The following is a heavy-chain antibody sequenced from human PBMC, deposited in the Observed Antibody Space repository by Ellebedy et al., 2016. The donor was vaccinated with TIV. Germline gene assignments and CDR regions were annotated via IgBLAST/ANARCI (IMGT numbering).Heavy chain of an antibody. V-gene: IGHV4-34*01. CDR2: INHSGST. J-gene: IGHJ4*02. Sequence: SETLSLTCAVYGGSFSGYYWSWIRQPPGKGLEWIGEINHSGSTNYNPSLKSRVTISVDTSKNQFSLKLSSVTAADTAVYYCATSLKHSGSYYGASFDNWGQGTLVTVSS. D-gene: IGHD1-26*01. CDR1: GGSFSGYY. CDR3: ATSLKHSGSYYGASFDN.